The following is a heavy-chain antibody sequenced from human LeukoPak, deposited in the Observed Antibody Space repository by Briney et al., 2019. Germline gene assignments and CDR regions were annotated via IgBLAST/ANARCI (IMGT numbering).Heavy chain of an antibody. Sequence: GTLSLTCGVSGGSISNGNWWSWVRQPPGKGLEWVSAISGSGGSTYYADSVKGRFTISRDNSKNTLYLQMNSLRAEDTAVYYCAKAYGLEVPPGYWGQGTLVTVSS. CDR2: ISGSGGST. D-gene: IGHD1-1*01. V-gene: IGHV3-23*01. J-gene: IGHJ4*02. CDR3: AKAYGLEVPPGY. CDR1: GGSISNGN.